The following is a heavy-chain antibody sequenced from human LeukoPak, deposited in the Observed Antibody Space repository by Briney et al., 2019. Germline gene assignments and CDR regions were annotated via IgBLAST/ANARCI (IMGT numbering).Heavy chain of an antibody. V-gene: IGHV3-23*01. J-gene: IGHJ4*02. CDR3: AKEDGIVGAKELDY. CDR2: IRGVGDGT. D-gene: IGHD1-26*01. CDR1: GFIFSRYA. Sequence: GGSLRLSCAASGFIFSRYAMSWVRQAPGKGLEWVSAIRGVGDGTYYADSVKGRFSISRDNSKNTLYLQMYSLRAEDTAVYYCAKEDGIVGAKELDYWGQGTLVIVSS.